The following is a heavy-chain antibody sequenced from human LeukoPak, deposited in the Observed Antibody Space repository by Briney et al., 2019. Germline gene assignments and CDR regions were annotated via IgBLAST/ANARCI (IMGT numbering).Heavy chain of an antibody. CDR1: GFTFSSYE. D-gene: IGHD5-12*01. CDR2: ISSGGSTI. Sequence: GGSLRLSCTASGFTFSSYEMNWVRQAPGKGLEWVSYISSGGSTIYYADSVRGRFTISRDNAKNSLYLQMNSLRAEDTAVYYCARAVGYSGFSDYWGQGTLVTVSS. V-gene: IGHV3-48*03. CDR3: ARAVGYSGFSDY. J-gene: IGHJ4*02.